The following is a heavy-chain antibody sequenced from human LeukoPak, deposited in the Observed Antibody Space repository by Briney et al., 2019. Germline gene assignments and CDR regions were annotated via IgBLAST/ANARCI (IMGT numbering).Heavy chain of an antibody. J-gene: IGHJ4*02. CDR2: ITSSGSYI. V-gene: IGHV3-21*01. D-gene: IGHD1-26*01. Sequence: PGGSLRLSCAASAFSFSNYNMNWVRQAPGKGLEWVSSITSSGSYIYYADSVKGRFTMSRDNTKKSLFLQMNSLRADDSAVYYCAREVVGASPDSWGQGTLVTVSS. CDR1: AFSFSNYN. CDR3: AREVVGASPDS.